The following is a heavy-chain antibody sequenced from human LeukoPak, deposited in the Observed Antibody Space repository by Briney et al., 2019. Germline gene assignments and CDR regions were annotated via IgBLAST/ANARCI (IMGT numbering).Heavy chain of an antibody. CDR3: ARGLGEVPFDY. CDR2: IVPILGIP. V-gene: IGHV1-69*01. J-gene: IGHJ4*02. Sequence: ASMKVSCKTSGENFRTSGISWVRQAPGQGLEWLGGIVPILGIPSYAQNFQGRVMIVADESTRTVYLEVRNLRSEDTAVYYCARGLGEVPFDYWGQGSLVTVSS. CDR1: GENFRTSG. D-gene: IGHD3-16*01.